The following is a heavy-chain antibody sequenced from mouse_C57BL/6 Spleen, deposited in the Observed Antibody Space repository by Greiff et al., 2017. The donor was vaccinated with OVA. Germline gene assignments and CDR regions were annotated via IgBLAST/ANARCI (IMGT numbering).Heavy chain of an antibody. D-gene: IGHD3-2*02. CDR3: ARSRAAQATRYAMDY. CDR2: IYPGSGNT. J-gene: IGHJ4*01. Sequence: VQLQQSGAELVRPGASVKLSCKASGYTFTDYYINWVKQRPGQGLEWIARIYPGSGNTYYNEKFKGKATLTAEKSSSTAYMQLSSLTSEDSAVYFGARSRAAQATRYAMDYWGQGTSVTVSS. V-gene: IGHV1-76*01. CDR1: GYTFTDYY.